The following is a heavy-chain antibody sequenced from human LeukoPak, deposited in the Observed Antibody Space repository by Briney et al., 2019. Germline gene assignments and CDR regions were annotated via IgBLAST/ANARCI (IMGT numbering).Heavy chain of an antibody. D-gene: IGHD3-22*01. CDR1: TSR. CDR3: ARDLWNFYGSSGYYRDFDS. V-gene: IGHV1-18*01. Sequence: ASVKVSCKATSRISWVRQAPGQGLEWMGWIGTYEGDTYYAQKFQGRVTVTTDTSTSTVYMELRNLRSDDTAVYYCARDLWNFYGSSGYYRDFDSWGQGTLVTVSS. J-gene: IGHJ5*01. CDR2: IGTYEGDT.